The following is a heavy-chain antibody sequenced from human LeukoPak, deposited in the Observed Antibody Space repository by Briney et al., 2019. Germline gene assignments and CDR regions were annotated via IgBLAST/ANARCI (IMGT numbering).Heavy chain of an antibody. D-gene: IGHD6-19*01. V-gene: IGHV3-21*01. J-gene: IGHJ4*02. CDR1: GFTFSSYS. CDR2: ISSSSSYI. Sequence: GGSLRLSCAASGFTFSSYSMNWVRQAPGKGLEWVSSISSSSSYIYYADSVKGRFIVSRDNSKNTLYLQMGSLRAEDLAVYYCARRAPGFSSGWLDYWGQGTLVTVSS. CDR3: ARRAPGFSSGWLDY.